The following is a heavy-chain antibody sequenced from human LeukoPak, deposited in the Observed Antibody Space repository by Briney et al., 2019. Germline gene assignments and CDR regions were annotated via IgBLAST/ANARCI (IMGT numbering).Heavy chain of an antibody. CDR1: GGTFSSYA. CDR2: INPNSGGT. J-gene: IGHJ4*02. D-gene: IGHD6-6*01. V-gene: IGHV1-2*02. Sequence: SVKXSCKASGGTFSSYAISWVRQAPGQGLEWMGWINPNSGGTNYAQKFQGRVTMTRDTSISTAYMELSRLRSDDTAVYYCARLASSSNFDYWGQGTLVTVSS. CDR3: ARLASSSNFDY.